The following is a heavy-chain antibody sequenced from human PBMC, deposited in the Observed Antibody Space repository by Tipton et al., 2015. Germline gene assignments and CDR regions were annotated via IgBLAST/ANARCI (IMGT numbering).Heavy chain of an antibody. CDR2: LYYNDNI. D-gene: IGHD3-22*01. CDR1: GASISRGSV. Sequence: TLSLTCTVSGASISRGSVWGWIRQPPGKGLEWIVSLYYNDNIYYNPSLQSRVAMSADTSRNQFSLKLSSVIAADTAVYYCARASIIQGYYHDSSRYYPFNSWGQGTLVTVSS. J-gene: IGHJ1*01. V-gene: IGHV4-39*07. CDR3: ARASIIQGYYHDSSRYYPFNS.